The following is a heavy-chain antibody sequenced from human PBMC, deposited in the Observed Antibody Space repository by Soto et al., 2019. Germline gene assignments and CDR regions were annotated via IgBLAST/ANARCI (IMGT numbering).Heavy chain of an antibody. J-gene: IGHJ6*02. CDR2: ISAAGDP. CDR1: GFTFRNYD. Sequence: EVQLVESGGGLVQPGGSHRLSCEASGFTFRNYDMHWVRQGTGKGLEWVSGISAAGDPDYADSVEGRFTISRENAQNSFFLQMNSLRVGDTAVYYCARTDRDFYGLDVWGQGTTVIVPS. CDR3: ARTDRDFYGLDV. V-gene: IGHV3-13*05.